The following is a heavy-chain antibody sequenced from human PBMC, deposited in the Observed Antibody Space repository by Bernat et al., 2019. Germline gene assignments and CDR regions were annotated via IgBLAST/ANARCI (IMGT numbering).Heavy chain of an antibody. D-gene: IGHD2/OR15-2a*01. Sequence: QVQVVQSGAEVKKPGSSVKVSCKASGGTFSRYAIHWVRQAPGQGLEWLGGIIPMFGTEKYARKFQDRVTMTADESTSTVYMEVRSLKSEDTAVYYCARGEGEYSYGQFYGMDVWGQGTTVTVSS. CDR2: IIPMFGTE. CDR1: GGTFSRYA. J-gene: IGHJ6*02. V-gene: IGHV1-69*12. CDR3: ARGEGEYSYGQFYGMDV.